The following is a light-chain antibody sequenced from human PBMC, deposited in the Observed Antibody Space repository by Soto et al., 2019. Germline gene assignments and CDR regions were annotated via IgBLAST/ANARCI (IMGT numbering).Light chain of an antibody. CDR3: SAYAGSSTL. CDR2: QVS. V-gene: IGLV2-8*01. CDR1: TVDVGGYDY. Sequence: QSVLTQPPSAPGSPGQPVTISCPGTTVDVGGYDYVSWYQHHPGKAPKLMIYQVSKRPSGVPDRFSGSKSGNTASLTVSGLQAEDEADYYCSAYAGSSTLFGGGTKVTVL. J-gene: IGLJ2*01.